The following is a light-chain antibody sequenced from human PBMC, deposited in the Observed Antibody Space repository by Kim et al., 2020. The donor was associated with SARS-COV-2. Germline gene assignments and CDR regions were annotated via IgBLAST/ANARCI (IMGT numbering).Light chain of an antibody. CDR3: QQYDDWPPNT. CDR1: QSVRNN. CDR2: GAS. Sequence: EIVLTQSPATLSVSPGQRATLSCRASQSVRNNLAWYQQKPGQPPRLLIYGASTRATGIPARFSGSESGTDFTLTISSLQSGDFAMYYCQQYDDWPPNTFGQGTKLEI. J-gene: IGKJ2*01. V-gene: IGKV3-15*01.